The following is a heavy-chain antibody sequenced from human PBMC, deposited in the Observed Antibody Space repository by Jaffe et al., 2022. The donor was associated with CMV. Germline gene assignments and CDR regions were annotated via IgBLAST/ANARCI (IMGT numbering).Heavy chain of an antibody. D-gene: IGHD6-6*01. Sequence: QVQLVQSGAEVKKPGASVKVSCKVSGYTLTELSMHWVRQAPGKGLEWMGGFDPEDGETIYAQKFQGRVTMTEDTSTDTAYMELSSLRSEDTAVYYCATETPKYSSSSGAAAGTGYYGMDVWGQGTTVTVSS. V-gene: IGHV1-24*01. CDR2: FDPEDGET. CDR1: GYTLTELS. J-gene: IGHJ6*02. CDR3: ATETPKYSSSSGAAAGTGYYGMDV.